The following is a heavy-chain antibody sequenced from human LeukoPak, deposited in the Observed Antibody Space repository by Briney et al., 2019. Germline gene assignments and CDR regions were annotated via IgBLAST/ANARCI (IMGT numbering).Heavy chain of an antibody. CDR3: ARHPFATPFDY. J-gene: IGHJ4*02. D-gene: IGHD2-15*01. Sequence: SETLSLTCTVSGGSISSYYWSWIRQPPGKGLEWIGYIYYSGSTNYNPSLKSRVTMSLDTSKNHFSLRLSSVTAADTAVYYCARHPFATPFDYWGPGTLVTVSS. CDR1: GGSISSYY. V-gene: IGHV4-59*08. CDR2: IYYSGST.